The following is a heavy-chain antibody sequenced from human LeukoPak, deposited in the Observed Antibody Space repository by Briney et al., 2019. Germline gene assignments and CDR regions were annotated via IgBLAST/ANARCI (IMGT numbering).Heavy chain of an antibody. CDR1: GYTFTGYY. J-gene: IGHJ4*02. Sequence: ASVKVSCKASGYTFTGYYMHWVRQAPGQGLEWMGWINPNSGGTNYPQKFQGRVTMTRDTSISTAYMELSRLRSDDTAVYYCASAGGYSEGFDYWGQGTLVTVSS. D-gene: IGHD3-22*01. V-gene: IGHV1-2*02. CDR2: INPNSGGT. CDR3: ASAGGYSEGFDY.